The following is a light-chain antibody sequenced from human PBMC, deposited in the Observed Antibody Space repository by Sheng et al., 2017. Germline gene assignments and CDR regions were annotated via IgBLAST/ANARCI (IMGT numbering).Light chain of an antibody. V-gene: IGLV2-14*03. CDR2: DVS. J-gene: IGLJ1*01. Sequence: QSALTQPASVSGSPGQSITISCTGTSSDVGGYNYVSWYQQHPGKAPKLMMSDVSNRPSGVSNRFSGSKSGNTASLTISGLQAEDEADYYCSSYTSSSTLVFGTGTKVTVL. CDR1: SSDVGGYNY. CDR3: SSYTSSSTLV.